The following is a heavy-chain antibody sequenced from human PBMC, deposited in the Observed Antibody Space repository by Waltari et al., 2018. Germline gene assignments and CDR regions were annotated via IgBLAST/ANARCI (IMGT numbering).Heavy chain of an antibody. CDR1: GAYLSSTY. Sequence: QVQLQESGPGLVKPSETLSLTCTVPGAYLSSTYWSWTRQPPGKGLERLGAISYSGSTNYNPSLKSRFTISVDTSKNQCSLKLSSVTAADTAVYYCARERLGSSPDYWGQGTLVTVSS. CDR3: ARERLGSSPDY. D-gene: IGHD6-13*01. J-gene: IGHJ4*02. V-gene: IGHV4-59*01. CDR2: ISYSGST.